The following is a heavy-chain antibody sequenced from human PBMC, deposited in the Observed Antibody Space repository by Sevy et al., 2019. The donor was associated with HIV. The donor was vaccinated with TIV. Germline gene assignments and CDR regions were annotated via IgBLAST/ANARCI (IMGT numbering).Heavy chain of an antibody. V-gene: IGHV1-18*01. CDR2: ISAYNGNT. CDR1: GYAFSSYG. Sequence: ASVKVSCKASGYAFSSYGITWVRQAPGQGLEWVGWISAYNGNTNYAQKLQGRVTLTTDTSTNTAYMELRSLRSDDTAVYYCARARITVTTLNWFDPWGQRTLVTVSS. J-gene: IGHJ5*02. D-gene: IGHD4-17*01. CDR3: ARARITVTTLNWFDP.